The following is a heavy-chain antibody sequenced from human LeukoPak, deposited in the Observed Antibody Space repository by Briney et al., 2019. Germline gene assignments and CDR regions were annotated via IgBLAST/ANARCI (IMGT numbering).Heavy chain of an antibody. CDR1: GFIFNNYG. V-gene: IGHV3-9*01. Sequence: PGGSLRLSCAASGFIFNNYGLVWVRQAPGKGLEWVSGITWNGATLAYADSVKGRFTISRDNAKNSLFLQMNSLRTEDTALYYCAKSGSGWFFSFDSWGQGTLVSVSS. CDR3: AKSGSGWFFSFDS. J-gene: IGHJ4*02. CDR2: ITWNGATL. D-gene: IGHD6-19*01.